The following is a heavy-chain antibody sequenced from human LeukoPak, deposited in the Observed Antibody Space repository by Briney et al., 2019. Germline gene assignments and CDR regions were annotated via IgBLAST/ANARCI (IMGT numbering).Heavy chain of an antibody. CDR1: GFTFSDYG. CDR3: ARGVDYYENSGTIDY. Sequence: GGSLRLSCTASGFTFSDYGMHWVRQPPGKGLEWVAIIWYDGSSKTYEDSVKGRFTISRDNSKDTLYLQINSLRAEDTAVYYCARGVDYYENSGTIDYWGQGTLVTVSS. D-gene: IGHD3-22*01. CDR2: IWYDGSSK. V-gene: IGHV3-33*01. J-gene: IGHJ4*02.